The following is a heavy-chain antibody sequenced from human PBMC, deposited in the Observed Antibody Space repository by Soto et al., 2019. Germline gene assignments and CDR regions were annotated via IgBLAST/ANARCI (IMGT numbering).Heavy chain of an antibody. CDR3: ARHLKSYWSGSTCYSYYFNY. J-gene: IGHJ4*02. CDR2: IYYSGST. D-gene: IGHD2-15*01. V-gene: IGHV4-39*01. Sequence: PSETLSLTCTVSGGSISSSNYYLGWIRQPPGRGLGWVGSIYYSGSTHYNPSLKSRVTMFVDTAENQFSLKLSSVTAADTAVYYCARHLKSYWSGSTCYSYYFNYWGQLTMVTVSS. CDR1: GGSISSSNYY.